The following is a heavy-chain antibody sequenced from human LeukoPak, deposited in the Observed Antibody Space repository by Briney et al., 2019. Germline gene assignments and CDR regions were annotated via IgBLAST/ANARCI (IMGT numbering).Heavy chain of an antibody. CDR3: ARRGSFSTRYAFY. J-gene: IGHJ4*02. CDR1: GFSFSSYW. Sequence: GSLRLSCAASGFSFSSYWMTWVRQAPGKGLEWVANIKQDASEKNYVDSVRGRFTISRDNAKKSLYLQMNSLRVDDTAVYYCARRGSFSTRYAFYWGQGTLVTVSS. V-gene: IGHV3-7*01. D-gene: IGHD3-16*01. CDR2: IKQDASEK.